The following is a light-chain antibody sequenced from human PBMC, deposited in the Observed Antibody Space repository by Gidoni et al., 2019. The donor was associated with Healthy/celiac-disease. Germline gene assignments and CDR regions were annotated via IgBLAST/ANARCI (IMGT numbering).Light chain of an antibody. CDR2: AAS. J-gene: IGKJ4*01. CDR1: QSISSY. V-gene: IGKV1-39*01. CDR3: QQSYSTPST. Sequence: DIQMTQSPSSLSASVGDRVTITCRASQSISSYVNWYQQKPGKAPKLLIYAASSLQSGVPSRFSGSGSGTDFTITISSLQPEDFATYYCQQSYSTPSTFGGGTKVEIK.